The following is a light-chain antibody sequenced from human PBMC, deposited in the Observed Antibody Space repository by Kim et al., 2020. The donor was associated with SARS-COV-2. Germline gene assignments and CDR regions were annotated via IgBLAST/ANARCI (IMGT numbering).Light chain of an antibody. CDR3: SSYTSTDTYV. CDR1: SSDVGYYNY. J-gene: IGLJ1*01. V-gene: IGLV2-14*01. CDR2: EVS. Sequence: QSALTQPASVSGSPGQSITISCTGTSSDVGYYNYVSWYQHHPGKAPELIIFEVSKRPSRISNRFSGSKSGDTASLTISGLQAEDEADYYCSSYTSTDTYVFGSGTKVTVL.